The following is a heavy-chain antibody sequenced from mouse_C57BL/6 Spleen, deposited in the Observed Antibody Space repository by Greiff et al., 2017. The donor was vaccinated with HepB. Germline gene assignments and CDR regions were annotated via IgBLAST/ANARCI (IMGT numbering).Heavy chain of an antibody. Sequence: QVQLKESGPELVKPGASVKISCKASGYAFSSSWMNWVKQRPGKGLEWIGRIYPGDGDTNYNGKFKGKATLTADKSSSTAYMQLSSLTSEDSAVYFCARSGGGWYFDVWGTGTTVTVSS. D-gene: IGHD3-1*01. CDR3: ARSGGGWYFDV. CDR1: GYAFSSSW. V-gene: IGHV1-82*01. CDR2: IYPGDGDT. J-gene: IGHJ1*03.